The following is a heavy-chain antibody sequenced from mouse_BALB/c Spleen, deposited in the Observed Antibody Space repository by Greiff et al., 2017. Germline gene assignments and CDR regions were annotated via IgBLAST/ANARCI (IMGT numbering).Heavy chain of an antibody. J-gene: IGHJ3*01. CDR3: ARGGDYDAFAY. D-gene: IGHD2-4*01. CDR1: GYTFTSYW. V-gene: IGHV1S81*02. CDR2: INPSNGRT. Sequence: QVQLQQPGAELVKPGASVKLSCRASGYTFTSYWMHWVKQRPGQGLEWIGEINPSNGRTNYNEKFKSKATLTVDKSSSTAYMQLSSLTSEDSAVYYCARGGDYDAFAYWGQGTLVTVSA.